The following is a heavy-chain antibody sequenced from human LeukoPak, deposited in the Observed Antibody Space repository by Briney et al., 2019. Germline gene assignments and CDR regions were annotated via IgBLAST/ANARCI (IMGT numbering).Heavy chain of an antibody. Sequence: SETLSLTCTVSGGSISSYYWSWIRQPPGKGLEWIGYIYYSGSTNYNPSLKSRVTISVDTSKNQFSLKLSSVTAADTAVYYCARERLEYYYDSSGYYHFDYWGQGTLVTVSS. CDR1: GGSISSYY. CDR2: IYYSGST. CDR3: ARERLEYYYDSSGYYHFDY. D-gene: IGHD3-22*01. V-gene: IGHV4-59*01. J-gene: IGHJ4*02.